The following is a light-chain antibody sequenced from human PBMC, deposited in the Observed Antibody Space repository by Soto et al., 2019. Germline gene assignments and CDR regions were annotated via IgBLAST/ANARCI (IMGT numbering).Light chain of an antibody. CDR1: NSDVGRYKL. J-gene: IGLJ2*01. Sequence: QSALTQPASVSGSPGQSITISCTGTNSDVGRYKLVSWYQQHPGKAPKLMIFDVTNRPSGVSNRFSGSKSGNTASLTISGLQAEDEADYYCSSYTTSSTLIFGGGTKATVL. CDR2: DVT. V-gene: IGLV2-14*03. CDR3: SSYTTSSTLI.